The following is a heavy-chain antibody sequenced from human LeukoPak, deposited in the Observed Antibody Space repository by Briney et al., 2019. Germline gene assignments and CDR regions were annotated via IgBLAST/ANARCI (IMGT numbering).Heavy chain of an antibody. J-gene: IGHJ6*03. CDR1: GFTFSNYG. Sequence: GGTLRLSCAASGFTFSNYGMNWVRQAPGKGLEWVSSISGSGDNMDYADSVKGRFTISRDNSENTLYLQMNSLRGEDTAVYYCARDGYSGSYYRLYYFFMDVWGKGTTVTVSS. CDR3: ARDGYSGSYYRLYYFFMDV. CDR2: ISGSGDNM. V-gene: IGHV3-23*01. D-gene: IGHD1-26*01.